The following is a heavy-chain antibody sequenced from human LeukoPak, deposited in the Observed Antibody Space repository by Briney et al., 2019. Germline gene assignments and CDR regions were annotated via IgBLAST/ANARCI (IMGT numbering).Heavy chain of an antibody. CDR3: ARELGDCSSTSCYYYYGMDV. Sequence: SQTLSLTCAISGDSVSSNSAAWNWIRQSPSRCLEWLGRTYYRPKWYNDYAVSVKSRITINPDTSKNQFSLQLNSVTPEDTAVYYCARELGDCSSTSCYYYYGMDVWGQGTTVTVSS. J-gene: IGHJ6*02. CDR2: TYYRPKWYN. D-gene: IGHD2-2*01. CDR1: GDSVSSNSAA. V-gene: IGHV6-1*01.